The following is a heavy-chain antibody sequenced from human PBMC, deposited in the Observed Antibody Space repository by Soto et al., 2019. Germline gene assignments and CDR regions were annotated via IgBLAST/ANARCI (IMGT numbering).Heavy chain of an antibody. Sequence: PSETLSLTCFVYGASFSGYYWSWIRQSPGKGLEWIGEIHHSGSTHYNPSLKSRLTFSIDESQSQFYMMLTSVTAADTALYFCARGHSTSGYDSWGKGSLVTVSS. V-gene: IGHV4-34*01. CDR3: ARGHSTSGYDS. D-gene: IGHD6-6*01. CDR1: GASFSGYY. CDR2: IHHSGST. J-gene: IGHJ4*02.